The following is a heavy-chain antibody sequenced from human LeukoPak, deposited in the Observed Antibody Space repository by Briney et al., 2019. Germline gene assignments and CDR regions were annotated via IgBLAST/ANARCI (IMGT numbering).Heavy chain of an antibody. J-gene: IGHJ5*02. CDR1: GFTFSNAW. D-gene: IGHD3-10*01. CDR3: TTDYYGSGSLDWFDP. CDR2: IKSKTDGGTT. Sequence: PGGSLRLSCAASGFTFSNAWMSWVRQAPGKGLEWVGRIKSKTDGGTTDYAAPVKGRFTISRDDSKNTLYLQMNSLKTEDTAVYYCTTDYYGSGSLDWFDPWGQGTLVTVSS. V-gene: IGHV3-15*01.